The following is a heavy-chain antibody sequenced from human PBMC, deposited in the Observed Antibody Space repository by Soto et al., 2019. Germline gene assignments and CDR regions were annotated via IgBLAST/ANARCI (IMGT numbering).Heavy chain of an antibody. V-gene: IGHV3-15*07. Sequence: EVQLVESGGGLVKPGGSLRLSCTVSGFIVSSAWMNWVRQAPGKGLEWVGRIKSKIDGGTTDYAAPVQGRFTISLENSKNMLYLQKESLRTEDTAVYYCTTAPPRALTEDTARSWGQGTLVTVSS. J-gene: IGHJ5*02. CDR3: TTAPPRALTEDTARS. D-gene: IGHD2-21*02. CDR2: IKSKIDGGTT. CDR1: GFIVSSAW.